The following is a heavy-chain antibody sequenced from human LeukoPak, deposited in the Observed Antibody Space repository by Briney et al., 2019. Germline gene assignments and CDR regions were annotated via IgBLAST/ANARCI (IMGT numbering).Heavy chain of an antibody. CDR2: IYSGGST. D-gene: IGHD4-17*01. Sequence: PGGSLRLSCAASGFTVSSNYMSWVRQAPGKGLEWVSVIYSGGSTYYADSVKGRFTISRDNSKNTLYLQMNSLRAEDTAVCYCARGGYGDPYYFDYWGQGTLVTVSS. J-gene: IGHJ4*02. CDR3: ARGGYGDPYYFDY. V-gene: IGHV3-53*01. CDR1: GFTVSSNY.